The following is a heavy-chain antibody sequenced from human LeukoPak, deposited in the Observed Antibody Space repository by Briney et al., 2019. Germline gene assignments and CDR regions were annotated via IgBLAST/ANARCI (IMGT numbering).Heavy chain of an antibody. CDR3: ASLSGWYGVQIDY. V-gene: IGHV3-30-3*01. J-gene: IGHJ4*02. CDR1: GFTFSSYW. Sequence: GGSLRLSCAASGFTFSSYWMHWVRQAPGKGLEWEAVISYDGSNKYYADSVKGRFTISRDNSKNTLYLQMNSLRAEDTAVYYCASLSGWYGVQIDYWGQGTLVTVSS. CDR2: ISYDGSNK. D-gene: IGHD6-19*01.